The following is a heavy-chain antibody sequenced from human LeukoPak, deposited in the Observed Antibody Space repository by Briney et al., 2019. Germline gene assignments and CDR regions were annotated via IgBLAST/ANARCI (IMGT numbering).Heavy chain of an antibody. D-gene: IGHD3-22*01. CDR2: ISGSGGST. J-gene: IGHJ4*02. CDR3: ATQGRITMIVVVMLFDY. Sequence: GGSLRLFCAASGFTFSSYAMSWVRQDPGKGLEWVSAISGSGGSTYYADSVKGRFTISRDNSKNTLYLQMNSLRAEDTAVYYCATQGRITMIVVVMLFDYWGQGTLVTVSS. V-gene: IGHV3-23*01. CDR1: GFTFSSYA.